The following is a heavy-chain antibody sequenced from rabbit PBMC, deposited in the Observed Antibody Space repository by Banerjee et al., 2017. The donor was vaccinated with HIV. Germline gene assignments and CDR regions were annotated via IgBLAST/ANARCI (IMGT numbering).Heavy chain of an antibody. Sequence: QSLEESGGDLVKPGASLTLTCTASGFSFSSSYYMCWVRQAPGKGPEWIACIYVGDVSTYYASWAKGRFTISKTSSTTVTLQMTSLTAADTATYFCARGYGSDGYAELWGQGTLVTVS. CDR2: IYVGDVST. J-gene: IGHJ3*01. V-gene: IGHV1S40*01. CDR1: GFSFSSSYY. CDR3: ARGYGSDGYAEL. D-gene: IGHD6-1*01.